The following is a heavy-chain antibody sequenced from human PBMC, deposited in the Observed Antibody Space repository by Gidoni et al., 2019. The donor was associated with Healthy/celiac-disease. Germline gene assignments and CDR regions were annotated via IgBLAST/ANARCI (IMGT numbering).Heavy chain of an antibody. Sequence: QVQLQQWGAGLLKPSETLSLTCAVYGGSFSGYYWIWIRQPPGKGLEWIGEINHSGSTNYNPSLQSRVTIAVDTSNNQFSLKLSSVTAADTAVYYCARGGYSGYIYYYYGMDVWGQGTTVTVSS. D-gene: IGHD5-12*01. CDR3: ARGGYSGYIYYYYGMDV. CDR1: GGSFSGYY. CDR2: INHSGST. J-gene: IGHJ6*02. V-gene: IGHV4-34*01.